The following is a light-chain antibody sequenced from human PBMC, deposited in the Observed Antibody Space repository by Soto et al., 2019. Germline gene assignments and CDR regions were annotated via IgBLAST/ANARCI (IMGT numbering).Light chain of an antibody. CDR2: GAS. CDR3: QQYRKWRRT. V-gene: IGKV3-20*01. J-gene: IGKJ1*01. Sequence: EIVLTQSPGTLSLSPGERATLSCRASQSVSSSYLAWYQQKPGQAPRLLIYGASSRATGIPDRFSPSGSGTDSIRPVSRLEHEDFAVYYCQQYRKWRRTFVQGSKV. CDR1: QSVSSSY.